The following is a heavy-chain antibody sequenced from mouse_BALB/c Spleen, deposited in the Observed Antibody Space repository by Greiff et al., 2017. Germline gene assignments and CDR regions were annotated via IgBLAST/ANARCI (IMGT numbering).Heavy chain of an antibody. CDR2: ISDGGSYT. CDR1: GFTFSDYY. J-gene: IGHJ3*01. D-gene: IGHD2-4*01. V-gene: IGHV5-4*02. CDR3: ARGSMITPGAWFAY. Sequence: EVKLVESGGGLVKPGGSLKLSCAASGFTFSDYYMYWVRQTPEKRLEWVATISDGGSYTYYPDSVQGRFTISRDNAKNNLYLQLSSLKSEDTAMYYCARGSMITPGAWFAYWGQGTLVTVSA.